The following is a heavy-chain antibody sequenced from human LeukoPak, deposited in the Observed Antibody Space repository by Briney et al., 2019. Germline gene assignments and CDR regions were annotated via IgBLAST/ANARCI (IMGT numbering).Heavy chain of an antibody. D-gene: IGHD4-17*01. V-gene: IGHV4-34*01. J-gene: IGHJ4*02. CDR1: GGSFSGYY. CDR3: ARDYGDYSFDY. CDR2: MNHSGST. Sequence: SETLSLTCAVYGGSFSGYYWSWIRQPPGKGLEWIGEMNHSGSTNYNPSLKSRVTISVDTSKNQFSLKLSSVAAADTAVYYCARDYGDYSFDYWGQGTLVTVSS.